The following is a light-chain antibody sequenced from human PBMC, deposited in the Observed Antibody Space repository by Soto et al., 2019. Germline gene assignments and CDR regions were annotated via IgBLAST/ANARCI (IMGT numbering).Light chain of an antibody. CDR2: GAT. CDR1: QGVSSY. Sequence: EIVMTQSPATLSLSPGERATLSCRASQGVSSYLAWYQQKPGQAPRLLIHGATTRAAGIPARLSGSGSGTEFTLTISSLQSEDFAVYYCQQYNNWPRTFGQGTKVDIK. CDR3: QQYNNWPRT. V-gene: IGKV3-15*01. J-gene: IGKJ1*01.